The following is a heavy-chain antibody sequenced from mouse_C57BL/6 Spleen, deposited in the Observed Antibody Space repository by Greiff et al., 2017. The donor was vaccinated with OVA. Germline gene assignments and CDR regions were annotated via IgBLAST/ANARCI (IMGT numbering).Heavy chain of an antibody. CDR2: IDPENGDT. CDR1: DFNIKDDY. Sequence: VQLQQSGAELVRPGASVKLSCTASDFNIKDDYMHWVKQRPEQGLEWIGWIDPENGDTEYASKFQGKATITADTSSNTAYLQLSSLTSEDTAVYYCTTVLTGTFAYWGQGTLVTVSA. J-gene: IGHJ3*01. D-gene: IGHD4-1*01. V-gene: IGHV14-4*01. CDR3: TTVLTGTFAY.